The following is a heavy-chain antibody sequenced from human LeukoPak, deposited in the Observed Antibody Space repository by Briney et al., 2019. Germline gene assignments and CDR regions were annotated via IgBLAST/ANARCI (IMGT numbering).Heavy chain of an antibody. J-gene: IGHJ4*02. D-gene: IGHD1-7*01. Sequence: GGSLRLSCAASGFTFSSYAMHWVRQAPGKGLEWVAVISYDGSNKYYADSVKGRFTISRDNSKNTLYLQMNSLRAEDTAVYYCARAGITGTTIDYWGQGTLVTVSS. CDR2: ISYDGSNK. CDR3: ARAGITGTTIDY. V-gene: IGHV3-30*04. CDR1: GFTFSSYA.